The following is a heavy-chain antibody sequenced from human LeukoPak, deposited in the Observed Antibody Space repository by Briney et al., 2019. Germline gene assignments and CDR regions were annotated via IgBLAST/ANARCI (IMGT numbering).Heavy chain of an antibody. CDR1: GFTFSDYY. CDR2: ISSSGSTI. V-gene: IGHV3-11*01. CDR3: AKDQGRTMYYDFWSGLGY. D-gene: IGHD3-3*01. Sequence: GGSLRLSCAASGFTFSDYYMSWIRQAPGKGLEWVSYISSSGSTIYYADSVKGRFTISRDNSKNTLYLQMNSLRAEDTAVYYCAKDQGRTMYYDFWSGLGYWGQGTLATVSS. J-gene: IGHJ4*02.